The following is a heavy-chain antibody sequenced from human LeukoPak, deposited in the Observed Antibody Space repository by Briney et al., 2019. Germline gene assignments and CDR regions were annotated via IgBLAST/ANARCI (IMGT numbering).Heavy chain of an antibody. J-gene: IGHJ4*02. V-gene: IGHV1-69*13. Sequence: SVKVSCKASGGTFSSYAISWVRQAPGQGLEWMGGLIPIFGTPNYAQKFQGRVTITADESTSTAYMELSSLRSEDTAVYYCARGGTGYSSGWYDEWVRWAIDYWGQGTLVTVSS. CDR1: GGTFSSYA. D-gene: IGHD6-19*01. CDR2: LIPIFGTP. CDR3: ARGGTGYSSGWYDEWVRWAIDY.